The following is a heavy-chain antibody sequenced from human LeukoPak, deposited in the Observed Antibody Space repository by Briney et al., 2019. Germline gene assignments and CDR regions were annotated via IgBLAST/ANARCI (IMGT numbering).Heavy chain of an antibody. Sequence: GGSLRLSCAASGFTFSSYAMHWVRQAPGKGLEYVSAISSNGGSTYYANSVKGRFTISRDNSKNTLYLQMGSLRAEDMAVYYCARGSSSWYGYYYYMDVWGKGTTVTVSS. J-gene: IGHJ6*03. CDR2: ISSNGGST. CDR3: ARGSSSWYGYYYYMDV. V-gene: IGHV3-64*01. D-gene: IGHD6-13*01. CDR1: GFTFSSYA.